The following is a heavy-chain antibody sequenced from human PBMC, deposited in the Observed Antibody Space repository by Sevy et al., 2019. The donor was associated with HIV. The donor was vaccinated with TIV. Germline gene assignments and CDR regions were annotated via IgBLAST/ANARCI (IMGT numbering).Heavy chain of an antibody. V-gene: IGHV3-21*06. CDR3: ARDDYDTTPCAFDV. CDR1: GFSFDTYS. J-gene: IGHJ3*01. CDR2: ISSGSSYI. D-gene: IGHD3-22*01. Sequence: GGFLRLSCIASGFSFDTYSMNWVRQTPGQGLEWVSSISSGSSYIYYADSVKGRFTISRDNAKNSLSLEMNSLRVEDTAIYYCARDDYDTTPCAFDVWGQGTMVTVSS.